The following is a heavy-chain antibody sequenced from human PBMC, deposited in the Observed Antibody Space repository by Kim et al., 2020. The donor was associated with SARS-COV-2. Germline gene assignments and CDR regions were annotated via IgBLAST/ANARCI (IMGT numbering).Heavy chain of an antibody. CDR3: ASGWYYDSSGYYYDFQH. CDR1: GFTFSNYS. D-gene: IGHD3-22*01. CDR2: ITSSTSYI. Sequence: GGSLRLSCAASGFTFSNYSMNWVRQAPGKGLEWVSSITSSTSYIYYADQVKGRFTISRDNAKNSLHLQMNSPRAEDTAVYYCASGWYYDSSGYYYDFQHWGQGTLVTVSS. V-gene: IGHV3-21*01. J-gene: IGHJ1*01.